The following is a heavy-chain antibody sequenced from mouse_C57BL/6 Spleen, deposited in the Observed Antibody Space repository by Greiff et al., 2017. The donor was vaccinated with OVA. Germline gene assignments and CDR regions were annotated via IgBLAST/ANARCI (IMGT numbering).Heavy chain of an antibody. CDR2: IDPSYSYT. D-gene: IGHD3-3*01. V-gene: IGHV1-50*01. CDR3: ARGDGNYAKEY. J-gene: IGHJ4*01. Sequence: QVQLKQPGAELVKPGASVKLSCKASGYTFTSYWMQWVKQRPGQGLEWIGKIDPSYSYTNYNQKFKGKATLTVDTSSSTAYMQLSSLTSEDSAVYYCARGDGNYAKEYWGQGTSVTVSS. CDR1: GYTFTSYW.